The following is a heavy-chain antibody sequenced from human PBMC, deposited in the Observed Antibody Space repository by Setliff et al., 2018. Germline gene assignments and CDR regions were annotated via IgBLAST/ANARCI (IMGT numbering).Heavy chain of an antibody. CDR3: ARAPRYFDSTGSYFDG. Sequence: KPSETLSLTCTVSDGSSSSHYWSWIRQPPGKGLEWIGYIHFSGTTNYNPSLKSRVTISIDKSKNQFSLKMSSVTAADTAVYYCARAPRYFDSTGSYFDGWGQGTLVTVSS. J-gene: IGHJ4*02. V-gene: IGHV4-59*11. CDR1: DGSSSSHY. CDR2: IHFSGTT. D-gene: IGHD3-22*01.